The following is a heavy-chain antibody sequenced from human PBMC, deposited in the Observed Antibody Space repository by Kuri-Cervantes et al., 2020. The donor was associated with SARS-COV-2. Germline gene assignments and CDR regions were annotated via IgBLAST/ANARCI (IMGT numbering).Heavy chain of an antibody. V-gene: IGHV4-59*01. J-gene: IGHJ4*02. CDR2: VSDTGS. CDR1: GDSISGSY. D-gene: IGHD3-16*02. Sequence: SETLTLTCIVSGDSISGSYWTWMRKSPGRGLEWIGYVSDTGSRYNPSLGSRVTISVDTSKNQFSLRLTSVTSADTALYSCSKDKIGDGNPIVIWGQGMMVTVSS. CDR3: SKDKIGDGNPIVI.